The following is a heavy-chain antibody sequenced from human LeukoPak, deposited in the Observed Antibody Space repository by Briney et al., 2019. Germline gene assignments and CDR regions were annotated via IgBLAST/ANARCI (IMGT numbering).Heavy chain of an antibody. J-gene: IGHJ4*02. CDR3: ARGGDTAPYYFDY. V-gene: IGHV4-34*01. CDR1: GGSFSGYY. Sequence: SETLSLTCAVYGGSFSGYYWSWIRQPPGKGLEWIGEINHSGSTNYNPSLKSRVTISVDTSKNQFSLKLSSVTAADTAVYYCARGGDTAPYYFDYWGQGTLVTVSS. D-gene: IGHD5-18*01. CDR2: INHSGST.